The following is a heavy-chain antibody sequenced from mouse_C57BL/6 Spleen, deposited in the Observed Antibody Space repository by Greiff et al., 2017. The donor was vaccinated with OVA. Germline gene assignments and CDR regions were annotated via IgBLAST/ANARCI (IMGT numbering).Heavy chain of an antibody. CDR1: GYAFSSSW. CDR3: ARHLYYDYVFAY. Sequence: VQLQQSGPELVKPGASVKISCKASGYAFSSSWMNWVKQRPGKGLEWIGRIYPGDGDTNYNGKFKGKATLTADKSSSTAYMQLSSLTSEDSAVYFCARHLYYDYVFAYWGQGTLVTVSA. J-gene: IGHJ3*01. V-gene: IGHV1-82*01. D-gene: IGHD2-4*01. CDR2: IYPGDGDT.